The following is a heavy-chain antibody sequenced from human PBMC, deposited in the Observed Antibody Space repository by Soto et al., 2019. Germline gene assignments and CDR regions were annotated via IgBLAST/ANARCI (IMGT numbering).Heavy chain of an antibody. CDR3: VKGGAYCYNDCTRGY. J-gene: IGHJ4*02. CDR2: IGVSDSAT. Sequence: EVQLLESGGGLVQPGGSLRLSCAGSGFTFSTYGMTWVRQAPGKGLEAVAHIGVSDSATHYADSVKGRFTISRDNSKNMVYLQMNSLRDEDTAIYYCVKGGAYCYNDCTRGYWGQGTLVTVSS. V-gene: IGHV3-23*01. CDR1: GFTFSTYG. D-gene: IGHD2-21*01.